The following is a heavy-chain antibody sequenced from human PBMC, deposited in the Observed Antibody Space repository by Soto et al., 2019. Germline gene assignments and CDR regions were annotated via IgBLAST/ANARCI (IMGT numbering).Heavy chain of an antibody. CDR1: GGSISSYY. J-gene: IGHJ3*02. CDR2: IYYSGST. CDR3: AREVVGHYYDSSGYYYDAFDI. D-gene: IGHD3-22*01. V-gene: IGHV4-59*01. Sequence: QVQLQESGPGLVKPSETLSLTCTVSGGSISSYYWSWIRQPPGKGLEWIGYIYYSGSTNYNPSLKSRVTISVDTSKNQFSLKLSSVTAADTAVYYCAREVVGHYYDSSGYYYDAFDIWGQGTMVTVSS.